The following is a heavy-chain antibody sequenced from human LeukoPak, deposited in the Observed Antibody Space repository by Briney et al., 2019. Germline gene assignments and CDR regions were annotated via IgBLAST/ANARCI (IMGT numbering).Heavy chain of an antibody. CDR1: GFTFSTYE. D-gene: IGHD6-19*01. J-gene: IGHJ4*02. CDR2: ISSGGSTI. Sequence: PGGSLRLSCAASGFTFSTYEMNWVRQAPGKGLEWVSYISSGGSTIYYADSVKGRFTISRDNARNSLYLQMNSLRAEDTAVYYCARFGSGWYRNFDYWGQGTLVTVSS. V-gene: IGHV3-48*03. CDR3: ARFGSGWYRNFDY.